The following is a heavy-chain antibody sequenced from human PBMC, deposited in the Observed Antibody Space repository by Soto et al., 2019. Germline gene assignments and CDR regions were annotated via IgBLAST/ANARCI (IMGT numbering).Heavy chain of an antibody. CDR3: AKNGQNDYGVPWFDP. J-gene: IGHJ5*02. CDR1: GFTFSSYG. CDR2: ISYNGSNK. D-gene: IGHD4-17*01. V-gene: IGHV3-30*18. Sequence: GGSLRLSCAASGFTFSSYGMHWVRQAPGKGLEWVAVISYNGSNKYYADSVKGRFTISRDNSKNTLYLQMNSLRAEDTAVYYCAKNGQNDYGVPWFDPWGQGTLVTVSS.